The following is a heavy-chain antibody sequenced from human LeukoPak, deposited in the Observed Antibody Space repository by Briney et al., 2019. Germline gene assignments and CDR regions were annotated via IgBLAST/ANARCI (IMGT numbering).Heavy chain of an antibody. Sequence: PSETLSLTCTVSDDSITIYYWSWIRQPPGKGLEWIGYIDHTGITNYNPSLNSRVTISRDTSKNHFSLELSSATAADTAVYFCARGRVSSSTGYSTYYYYFYMDVWGKGTTVTVSS. D-gene: IGHD4-11*01. CDR1: DDSITIYY. V-gene: IGHV4-59*01. CDR2: IDHTGIT. CDR3: ARGRVSSSTGYSTYYYYFYMDV. J-gene: IGHJ6*03.